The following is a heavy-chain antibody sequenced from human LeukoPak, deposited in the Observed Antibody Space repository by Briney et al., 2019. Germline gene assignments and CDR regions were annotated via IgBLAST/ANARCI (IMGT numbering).Heavy chain of an antibody. Sequence: AGGSLRLSCAASGFTFRNYWMSWVRQAPGKGLEWVANINLDGSEIYYVDSVKGRFTISRDNAKNSLYLQMTSLRAEVTAVYYCARDARVVIDYWGQGTLVTVSS. CDR3: ARDARVVIDY. J-gene: IGHJ4*02. V-gene: IGHV3-7*01. D-gene: IGHD2-2*01. CDR2: INLDGSEI. CDR1: GFTFRNYW.